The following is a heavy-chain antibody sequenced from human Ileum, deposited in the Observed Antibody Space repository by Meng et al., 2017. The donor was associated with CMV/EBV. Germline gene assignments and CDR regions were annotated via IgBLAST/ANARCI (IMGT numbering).Heavy chain of an antibody. D-gene: IGHD2-2*01. CDR2: LTHDGRT. J-gene: IGHJ4*02. CDR1: GVSISSHNW. Sequence: SGVSISSHNWWNWVRQAPGKGLEWIAELTHDGRTNYNPSLRSRLSISMDFSKNQVSLILTSVSAADTAVYSCATARRGCSWDSCFLENWGQGALVTVSS. CDR3: ATARRGCSWDSCFLEN. V-gene: IGHV4-4*01.